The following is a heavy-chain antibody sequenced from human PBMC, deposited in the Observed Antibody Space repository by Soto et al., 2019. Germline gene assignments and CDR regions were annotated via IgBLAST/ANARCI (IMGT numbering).Heavy chain of an antibody. CDR2: IYPGDSDT. V-gene: IGHV5-51*01. CDR1: GYSFTSYW. D-gene: IGHD3-9*01. CDR3: ASTQPSDGYFDWPHDAFDI. Sequence: PGESLKISCKGSGYSFTSYWIGWVRQMPGKGLEWMGIIYPGDSDTRYSPSFQGQVTISADKSISTAYLQWSSLKASDTAMYYCASTQPSDGYFDWPHDAFDIWGQGTMVTVSS. J-gene: IGHJ3*02.